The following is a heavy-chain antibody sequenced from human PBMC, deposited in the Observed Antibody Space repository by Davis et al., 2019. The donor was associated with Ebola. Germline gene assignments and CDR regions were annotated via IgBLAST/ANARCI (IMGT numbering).Heavy chain of an antibody. CDR1: GYTFTRYY. Sequence: ASVKVSCKASGYTFTRYYMHWVRQAPGQGLEWMGIINPSGGSTSYAQKFQGRVTMTRDTSTSTVYMELSSLRSEDTAVYYCARSRRSSDIVVVPAAFDYWGQGTLVTVSS. CDR2: INPSGGST. J-gene: IGHJ4*02. V-gene: IGHV1-46*01. CDR3: ARSRRSSDIVVVPAAFDY. D-gene: IGHD2-2*01.